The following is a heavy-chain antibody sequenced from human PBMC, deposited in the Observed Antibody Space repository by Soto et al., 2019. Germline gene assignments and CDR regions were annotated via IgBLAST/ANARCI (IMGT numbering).Heavy chain of an antibody. CDR2: INAQNGHT. CDR1: GYTFTIYG. J-gene: IGHJ4*02. V-gene: IGHV1-18*01. Sequence: ASVKVSCKASGYTFTIYGITCVRQAPVQGLEWVGWINAQNGHTNYAQKFQGRVTITADTSTTTGYMDLRSLRSDDTAVYYCARDISYDVDYWGQGTLVTVSS. CDR3: ARDISYDVDY. D-gene: IGHD3-16*01.